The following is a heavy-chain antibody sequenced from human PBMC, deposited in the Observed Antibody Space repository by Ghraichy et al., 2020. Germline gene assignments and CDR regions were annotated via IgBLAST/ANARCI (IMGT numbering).Heavy chain of an antibody. CDR1: GFTFSSYS. V-gene: IGHV3-21*01. J-gene: IGHJ4*02. D-gene: IGHD6-19*01. CDR3: ARDSSGWAFDY. CDR2: ISSSSSYI. Sequence: GESLNISCAASGFTFSSYSMNWVRQAPGKGLEWVSSISSSSSYIYYADSVKGRFTISRDNAKNSLYLQMNSLRAEDTAVYYCARDSSGWAFDYWGQGTLVTVSS.